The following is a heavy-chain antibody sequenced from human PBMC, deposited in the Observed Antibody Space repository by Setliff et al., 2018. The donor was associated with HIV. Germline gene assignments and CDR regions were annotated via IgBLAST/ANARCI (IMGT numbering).Heavy chain of an antibody. CDR1: GFTLDDYG. Sequence: PGGSLRLSCVASGFTLDDYGMNWVRQVPGKGLEWVSGINWNGDSTGYADSVKGRFTISRENAKNSLYLQVNSLRAEDTALYYCARGRRYYDSFGYRYYFDYWGQGALVTVS. CDR2: INWNGDST. J-gene: IGHJ4*02. D-gene: IGHD3-22*01. CDR3: ARGRRYYDSFGYRYYFDY. V-gene: IGHV3-20*04.